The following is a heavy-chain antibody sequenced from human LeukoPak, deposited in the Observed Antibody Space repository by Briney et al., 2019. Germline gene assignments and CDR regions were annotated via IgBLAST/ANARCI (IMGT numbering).Heavy chain of an antibody. CDR2: IYYSGST. V-gene: IGHV4-59*12. D-gene: IGHD5-12*01. CDR1: GGSISSYY. CDR3: AREAYSGYVFGY. Sequence: PSETLSLTCTVSGGSISSYYWSWIRQPPGKGLEWIGYIYYSGSTNYNPSLKSRVTISVDTSKNQFSLKVSSVTAADTAVYYCAREAYSGYVFGYWGQGTLVTVSS. J-gene: IGHJ4*02.